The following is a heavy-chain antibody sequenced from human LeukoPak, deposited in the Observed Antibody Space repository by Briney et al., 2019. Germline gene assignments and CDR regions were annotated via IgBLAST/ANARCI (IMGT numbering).Heavy chain of an antibody. CDR1: GGSFSGYY. D-gene: IGHD3-3*01. CDR2: INHSGST. Sequence: PSETLPLTCAVYGGSFSGYYWSWIRQPPGKGLEWIGEINHSGSTNYNPSLKSRVTISVDTSKNQFSLKLSSVTAADTAVYYCARVRAYDFWRYSGYFDYWGQGTLVTVSS. V-gene: IGHV4-34*01. J-gene: IGHJ4*02. CDR3: ARVRAYDFWRYSGYFDY.